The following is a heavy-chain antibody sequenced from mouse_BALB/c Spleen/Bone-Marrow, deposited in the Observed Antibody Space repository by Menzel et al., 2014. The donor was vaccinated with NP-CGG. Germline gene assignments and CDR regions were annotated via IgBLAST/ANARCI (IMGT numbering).Heavy chain of an antibody. J-gene: IGHJ3*01. CDR1: GYTFSSYW. Sequence: VKVVESGAELMKPGASVKISCKATGYTFSSYWVEWVKQRPGHGLEWIGEILPGSGSTNYNEKFKGKATFTADTSSNTAYMQLSSLTSEDSAVYYCARHYYGSSHFAYWGQGTLVTVSA. D-gene: IGHD1-1*01. V-gene: IGHV1-9*01. CDR2: ILPGSGST. CDR3: ARHYYGSSHFAY.